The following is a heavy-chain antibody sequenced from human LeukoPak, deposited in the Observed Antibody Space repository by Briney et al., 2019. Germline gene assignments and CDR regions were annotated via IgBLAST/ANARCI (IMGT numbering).Heavy chain of an antibody. CDR3: ARGGSWFDP. J-gene: IGHJ5*02. V-gene: IGHV4-59*08. CDR1: GGSISSYY. Sequence: SETLSLTCTVSGGSISSYYWSWIRQPPGKGLEWIGYIYYSGSTNYNPSLKSRVTISVDTSKNQFSLKLSSVTAADTAVYYCARGGSWFDPWGQGTLVTVSS. CDR2: IYYSGST. D-gene: IGHD3-10*01.